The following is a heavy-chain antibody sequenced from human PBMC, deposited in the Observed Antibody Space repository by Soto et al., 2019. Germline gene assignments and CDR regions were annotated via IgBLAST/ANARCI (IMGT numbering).Heavy chain of an antibody. V-gene: IGHV4-34*01. CDR2: INHSGST. CDR1: GGSFSGYY. D-gene: IGHD4-17*01. CDR3: ASRYGDYDNWFDP. J-gene: IGHJ5*02. Sequence: QVQLQQWGAGLLKPSETLSLTCAVYGGSFSGYYWSWIRQPPGKGLEWIGEINHSGSTNYNPSLKSRVTISVDTSKNQVSLKLSSVTAADPAVYYCASRYGDYDNWFDPWGQGTLVTVSS.